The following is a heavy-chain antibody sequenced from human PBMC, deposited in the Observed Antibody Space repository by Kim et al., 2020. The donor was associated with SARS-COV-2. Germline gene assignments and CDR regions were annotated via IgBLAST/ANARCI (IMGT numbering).Heavy chain of an antibody. CDR2: ISYDGSNK. CDR3: ARDSVVVSGELRDYYYYGMDV. V-gene: IGHV3-33*05. J-gene: IGHJ6*02. D-gene: IGHD3-10*01. Sequence: GGSLRLSCAASGFTFSSYGMHWVRQAPGKGLEWVAVISYDGSNKYYADSVKGRFTISRDNSKNTLYLQMNSQRAEDTAVYYCARDSVVVSGELRDYYYYGMDVWGQGTTVTVSS. CDR1: GFTFSSYG.